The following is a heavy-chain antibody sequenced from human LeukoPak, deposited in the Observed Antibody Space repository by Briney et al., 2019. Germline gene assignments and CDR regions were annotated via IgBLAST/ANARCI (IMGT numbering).Heavy chain of an antibody. Sequence: SETLSLTCTVSGGSISGSSYYWGWIRQSPGKGLEWIREVTHSGSTNYTPSLRSRVTMSANTAKNQFSLKLTSVTAADTAVYYCVGFYRYSGSDYFGYDPFDIWGQGTLVTVSS. J-gene: IGHJ3*02. CDR2: VTHSGST. D-gene: IGHD5-12*01. CDR1: GGSISGSSYY. V-gene: IGHV4-39*01. CDR3: VGFYRYSGSDYFGYDPFDI.